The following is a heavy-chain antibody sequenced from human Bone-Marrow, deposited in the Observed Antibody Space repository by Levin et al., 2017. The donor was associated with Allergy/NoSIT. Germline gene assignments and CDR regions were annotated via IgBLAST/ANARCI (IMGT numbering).Heavy chain of an antibody. V-gene: IGHV3-23*01. CDR2: ISGSGSST. D-gene: IGHD6-19*01. CDR3: AKGAGWVAGAVALI. J-gene: IGHJ4*02. CDR1: GFTFNSSA. Sequence: LSLTCAASGFTFNSSALSWVRRAPGKGLEWVSAISGSGSSTYYADSVKGRFTISRDNSKTTLYLQMNSLRAEDTAVYYCAKGAGWVAGAVALIWGQGTLVTVSS.